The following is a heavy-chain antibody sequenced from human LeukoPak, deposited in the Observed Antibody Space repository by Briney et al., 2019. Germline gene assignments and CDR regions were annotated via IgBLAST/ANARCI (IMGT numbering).Heavy chain of an antibody. CDR1: GFTFSSFA. CDR3: AKGYYGSGSYPTLDN. CDR2: MSGSDGRT. D-gene: IGHD3-10*01. V-gene: IGHV3-23*01. Sequence: GESLRLSCAASGFTFSSFAMSWARQAPGKGLEWVSAMSGSDGRTYYADSVKGRFTISRDNSKNTLYLQMNSLRAEDTAVYYCAKGYYGSGSYPTLDNWGQGTLVTVSS. J-gene: IGHJ4*02.